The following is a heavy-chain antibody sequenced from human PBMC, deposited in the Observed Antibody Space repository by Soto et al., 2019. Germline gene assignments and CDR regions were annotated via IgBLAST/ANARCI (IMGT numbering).Heavy chain of an antibody. Sequence: EVQLVESGGGLVKPGGSLRLSCAASGFTFSSYSMNWFRQAPGKGLEWVSNISSSSSYIHYADSVKGRFTISRDNAKNSLYLQMNSLRAEDTAVYYCARDQPSSGYSNSMSMDVWGQGPTVTVSS. D-gene: IGHD4-4*01. CDR2: ISSSSSYI. CDR1: GFTFSSYS. J-gene: IGHJ6*02. CDR3: ARDQPSSGYSNSMSMDV. V-gene: IGHV3-21*01.